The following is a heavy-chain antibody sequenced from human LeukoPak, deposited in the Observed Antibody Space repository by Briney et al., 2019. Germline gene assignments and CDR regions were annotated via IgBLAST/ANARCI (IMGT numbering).Heavy chain of an antibody. CDR2: IYHSGST. Sequence: PSETLPLTCAVSGSSISSGYYWGWIRQPPGTGLEWIGTIYHSGSTYYNPSLKSRVTISVDTSKNQFSLNLSSVTAADTAVYYCASYSSSWHASDIWGQGTMVTVSS. V-gene: IGHV4-38-2*01. D-gene: IGHD6-13*01. J-gene: IGHJ3*02. CDR1: GSSISSGYY. CDR3: ASYSSSWHASDI.